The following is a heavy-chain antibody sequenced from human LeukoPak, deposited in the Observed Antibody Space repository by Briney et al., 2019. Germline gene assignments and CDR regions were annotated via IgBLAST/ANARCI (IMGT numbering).Heavy chain of an antibody. J-gene: IGHJ4*02. CDR3: ARDQVVSGHIVVVTAIPYFDY. CDR2: IIPIFGTA. V-gene: IGHV1-69*01. Sequence: SVKVSCKASGGTFSSYAISWVRQAPGQGLEWMGGIIPIFGTANYAQKFQGRVTITADESTSTAYMELSSLRSEDTAVYYCARDQVVSGHIVVVTAIPYFDYWGQGTLATVSS. CDR1: GGTFSSYA. D-gene: IGHD2-21*02.